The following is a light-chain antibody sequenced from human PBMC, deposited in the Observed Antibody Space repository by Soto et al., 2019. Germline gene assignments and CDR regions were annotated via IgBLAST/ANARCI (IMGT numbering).Light chain of an antibody. CDR3: QQRINWPLT. CDR1: QSVSSF. CDR2: DAS. V-gene: IGKV3-11*01. Sequence: EIVLTQSPATLSLSPGERATLSCRASQSVSSFLAWYQQKPGQAPRLLIYDASNRATGIPTRFSGSGSGTDVNLTISSLEPEDFAVYYCQQRINWPLTFGGGTKVEIK. J-gene: IGKJ4*02.